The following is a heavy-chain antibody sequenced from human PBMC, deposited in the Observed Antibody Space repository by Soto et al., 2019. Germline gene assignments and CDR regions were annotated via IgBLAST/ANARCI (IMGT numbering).Heavy chain of an antibody. V-gene: IGHV1-2*02. CDR2: INPNSGGT. Sequence: ASVKVSCKASGYTFTGYYMHWVRQAPGQGLEWMGWINPNSGGTNYAQKFQGRVTMTRDTPISTAYMELSRLRSDDTAVYYCARDQAITMVRGVPGYWGQGTLVTVSS. CDR3: ARDQAITMVRGVPGY. J-gene: IGHJ4*02. D-gene: IGHD3-10*01. CDR1: GYTFTGYY.